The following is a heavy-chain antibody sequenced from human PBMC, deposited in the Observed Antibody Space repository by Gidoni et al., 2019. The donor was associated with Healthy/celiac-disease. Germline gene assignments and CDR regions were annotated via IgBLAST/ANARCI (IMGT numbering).Heavy chain of an antibody. CDR3: AKGDIVVVVAATSPDY. V-gene: IGHV3-23*01. CDR2: ISGSGGST. Sequence: EVQLLESGGGVVQSGGSLRLSCAASGFPFIGYAMSWVRQAPGKGLEWFSAISGSGGSTYYADSVKGRFTISRDNSKNTLYLQMNSLRAEDTAVYYCAKGDIVVVVAATSPDYWGQGTLVTVSS. D-gene: IGHD2-15*01. J-gene: IGHJ4*02. CDR1: GFPFIGYA.